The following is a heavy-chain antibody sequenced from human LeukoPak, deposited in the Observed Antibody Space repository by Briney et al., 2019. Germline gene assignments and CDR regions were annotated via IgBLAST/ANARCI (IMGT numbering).Heavy chain of an antibody. CDR3: AKPGDGYNYFRSPGGPFSDY. Sequence: PGGSLRLSCAASGFTFSSYWMSWVRQAPGKGLEWVSYISSSSSTIYYADSVKGRFTISRDNAKNSLYLQMNSLRAEDTAVYYCAKPGDGYNYFRSPGGPFSDYWGQGTLVTVSS. CDR1: GFTFSSYW. V-gene: IGHV3-48*01. CDR2: ISSSSSTI. J-gene: IGHJ4*02. D-gene: IGHD5-24*01.